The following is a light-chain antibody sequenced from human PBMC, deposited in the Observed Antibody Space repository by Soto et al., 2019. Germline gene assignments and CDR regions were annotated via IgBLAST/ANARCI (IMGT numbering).Light chain of an antibody. Sequence: DIQMTQSPSTLSASVGDRVTITCRASQSISSWLAWYQQKPGKAPKLLIYKASSLESGVPPRFSGSGSGTGFTLTLSCLHPDDFAHYYCQQYNSYPFTFGPGTKVDIK. V-gene: IGKV1-5*03. CDR1: QSISSW. CDR2: KAS. J-gene: IGKJ3*01. CDR3: QQYNSYPFT.